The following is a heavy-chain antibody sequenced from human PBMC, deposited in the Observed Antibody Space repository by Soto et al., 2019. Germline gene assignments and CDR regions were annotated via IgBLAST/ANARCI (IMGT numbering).Heavy chain of an antibody. CDR1: GFTFSSYW. Sequence: EVQLVESGGGLVQPGGSLRLSCAASGFTFSSYWMSWVRQAPGKGLEWVANIKQDGSEKYYVDSVKGRFTISRDNAKNSLYLQMNSLRAEDTAVYYWARDTYYYGSGSPGAFDIWGQGTMVTVSS. J-gene: IGHJ3*02. CDR2: IKQDGSEK. CDR3: ARDTYYYGSGSPGAFDI. D-gene: IGHD3-10*01. V-gene: IGHV3-7*05.